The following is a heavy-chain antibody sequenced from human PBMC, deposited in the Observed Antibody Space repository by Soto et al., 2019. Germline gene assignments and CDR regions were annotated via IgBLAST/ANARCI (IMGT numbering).Heavy chain of an antibody. CDR3: ARVGGGQFASFRPHYYYYGMDV. D-gene: IGHD2-2*01. Sequence: QVQLVQSGAEVKKPGSSVKVSCKASGGTFSSYAISWVRQAPGQGLEWMGGIIPIFGTANYAQKFQGRVTITADESTSTAYMELSSLRSEDTAVYYCARVGGGQFASFRPHYYYYGMDVWGQGTTVTVSS. CDR2: IIPIFGTA. V-gene: IGHV1-69*01. CDR1: GGTFSSYA. J-gene: IGHJ6*02.